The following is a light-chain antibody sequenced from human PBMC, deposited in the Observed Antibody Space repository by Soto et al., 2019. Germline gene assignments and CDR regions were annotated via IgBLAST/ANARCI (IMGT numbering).Light chain of an antibody. CDR1: SSDVGGYNY. CDR2: EVS. CDR3: SSSTSSDTLL. V-gene: IGLV2-14*01. J-gene: IGLJ2*01. Sequence: QSVLTQPASVSGSPGQSITISCTGTSSDVGGYNYVSWYQQHPGKAPKLMIYEVSNRPSGVSNRFSGSKSGNTASLTISGLQADDEADYYCSSSTSSDTLLFGGGTKLTVL.